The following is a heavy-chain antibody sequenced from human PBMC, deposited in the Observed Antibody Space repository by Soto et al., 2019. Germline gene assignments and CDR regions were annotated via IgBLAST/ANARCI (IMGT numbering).Heavy chain of an antibody. V-gene: IGHV3-23*01. D-gene: IGHD1-26*01. Sequence: EVQLLESGGGLVQPGGSLRLSCAASGFTFSSYAMSWVRQAPGKGLEWVSSITGNGGSTYSADSVKGRFTISRDNSENTLFLQMNSLRAADTSIYYCARPRTGSYVGQLDSWGQGTLVTVSS. CDR2: ITGNGGST. J-gene: IGHJ4*02. CDR1: GFTFSSYA. CDR3: ARPRTGSYVGQLDS.